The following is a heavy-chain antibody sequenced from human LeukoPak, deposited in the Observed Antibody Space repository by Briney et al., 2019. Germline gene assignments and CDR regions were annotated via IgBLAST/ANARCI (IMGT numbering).Heavy chain of an antibody. CDR1: GDSINMIVNY. Sequence: SETLSLTCSVSGDSINMIVNYWSWIRHSPGRGPEWIGYIYKGRSTSYTPSLKNRVTISVDTSKKQFSLILESVTAADTAVYYCARVVVPAAIVYWGQGIPVTVSS. D-gene: IGHD2-15*01. CDR2: IYKGRST. CDR3: ARVVVPAAIVY. V-gene: IGHV4-31*03. J-gene: IGHJ4*01.